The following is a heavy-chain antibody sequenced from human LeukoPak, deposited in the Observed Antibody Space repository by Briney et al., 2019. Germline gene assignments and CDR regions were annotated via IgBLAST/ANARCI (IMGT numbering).Heavy chain of an antibody. D-gene: IGHD5-24*01. CDR1: GYTFTGYY. CDR3: ARDLPKRWLRTFDY. Sequence: ASVKVSCKASGYTFTGYYMHWVRQAPGQGLEWMGWINPNSGGTNYAQKFQGRVTMTRDTSISTAYMELSRLRSDDTAVYYCARDLPKRWLRTFDYWGQGTLVTVSS. V-gene: IGHV1-2*02. J-gene: IGHJ4*02. CDR2: INPNSGGT.